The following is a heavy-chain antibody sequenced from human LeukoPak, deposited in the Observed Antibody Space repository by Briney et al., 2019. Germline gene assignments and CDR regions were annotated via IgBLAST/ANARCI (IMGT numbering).Heavy chain of an antibody. CDR3: EGGVDYYGSGSSESWGENWFDP. Sequence: GGSLRLSCAASIFTFSYAMHWVRQAPGKGLEWVAVISYDGSNKYYADSVKGRFTISRDNSKNTLYLQMNSLRAEDTAVYYCEGGVDYYGSGSSESWGENWFDPWGQGTLVTVSS. J-gene: IGHJ5*02. V-gene: IGHV3-30-3*01. CDR1: IFTFSYA. D-gene: IGHD3-10*01. CDR2: ISYDGSNK.